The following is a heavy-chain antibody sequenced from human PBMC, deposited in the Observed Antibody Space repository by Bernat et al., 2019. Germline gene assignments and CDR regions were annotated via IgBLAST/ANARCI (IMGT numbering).Heavy chain of an antibody. CDR3: ARGLGGF. Sequence: EVQLVESGRGLVQPGGSLRLSCSASGFTFSTYWMIWVRQAPGKGLEWVANIKHDGSEKYYVDSVKGRFSISRDNAKNTLYMQMNSLRGEDTAVYYCARGLGGFWGQGTLVTVSS. V-gene: IGHV3-7*03. CDR2: IKHDGSEK. J-gene: IGHJ4*02. CDR1: GFTFSTYW.